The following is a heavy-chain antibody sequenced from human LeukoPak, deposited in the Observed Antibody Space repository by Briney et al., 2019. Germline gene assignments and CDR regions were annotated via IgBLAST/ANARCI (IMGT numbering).Heavy chain of an antibody. D-gene: IGHD3-3*01. J-gene: IGHJ4*02. Sequence: SETLSLTCTVSGGSISSYYWGWIRQSPEKGLEWIGYVYYSGSTNYNPSLESRVIISVDRSKNQFSLNLTSVTAADTAVYYCARDLENGRRVYWGQGTLVTVSS. CDR2: VYYSGST. V-gene: IGHV4-59*12. CDR3: ARDLENGRRVY. CDR1: GGSISSYY.